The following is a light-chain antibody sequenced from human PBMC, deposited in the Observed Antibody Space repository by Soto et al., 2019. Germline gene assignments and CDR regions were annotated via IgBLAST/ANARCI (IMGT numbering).Light chain of an antibody. CDR2: AIS. CDR3: QQFGSSWWT. Sequence: IVLTQSPCTLSASPGGRATLSCRSSETVYDRQLAWYQQRAGQAPRLLIYAISTRAAGIPDRFSGSGSGTDFTLTISRVEPADSAMYYCQQFGSSWWTFAQGTKVDIK. J-gene: IGKJ1*01. V-gene: IGKV3-20*01. CDR1: ETVYDRQ.